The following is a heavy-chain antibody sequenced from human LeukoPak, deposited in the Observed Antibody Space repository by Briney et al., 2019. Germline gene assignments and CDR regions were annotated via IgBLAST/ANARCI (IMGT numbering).Heavy chain of an antibody. V-gene: IGHV3-30-3*01. Sequence: GGSLRLSCAASGFTFSSYAMHWVRQAPGKGLEWVAVISYDGSNKYYADSVKGRFTISRDNSKNTLYLQMNSLRAEDTAVYYCARDWGLVVGHYYGMDVWGQGTTVTVSS. J-gene: IGHJ6*02. CDR3: ARDWGLVVGHYYGMDV. CDR1: GFTFSSYA. D-gene: IGHD2-2*01. CDR2: ISYDGSNK.